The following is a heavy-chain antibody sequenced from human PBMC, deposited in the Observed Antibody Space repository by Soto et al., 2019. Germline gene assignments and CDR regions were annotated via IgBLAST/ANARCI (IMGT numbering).Heavy chain of an antibody. CDR2: ISYDGSDK. V-gene: IGHV3-30*18. CDR3: AKSPNFYCSNYHCYKYYFDY. D-gene: IGHD2-2*01. Sequence: PGGSLRLSCAASGFTFNTFGMHWVRQAPGKGLEWVAVISYDGSDKYYSDSVRGRFTISRDNSMNTLYLRMNSLRTEDTAVYYCAKSPNFYCSNYHCYKYYFDYWGQGTLVTVSS. J-gene: IGHJ4*02. CDR1: GFTFNTFG.